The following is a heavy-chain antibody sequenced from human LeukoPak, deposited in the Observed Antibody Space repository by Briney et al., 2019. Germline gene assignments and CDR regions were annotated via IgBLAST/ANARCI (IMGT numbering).Heavy chain of an antibody. D-gene: IGHD6-13*01. CDR3: AKVSWANYFDY. J-gene: IGHJ4*02. V-gene: IGHV3-21*04. CDR2: ISSSSSYI. CDR1: GLTFSSYS. Sequence: GGSLRLSCAASGLTFSSYSMNWVRQAPGKGLEWVSSISSSSSYIYYADSVKGRFTISRDNAKNSLYLQMNSLRAEDTAIYYCAKVSWANYFDYWGQGTLVTVSS.